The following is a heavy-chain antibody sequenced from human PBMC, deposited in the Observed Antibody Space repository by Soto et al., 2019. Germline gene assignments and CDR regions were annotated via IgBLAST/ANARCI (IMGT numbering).Heavy chain of an antibody. D-gene: IGHD7-27*01. CDR2: IYDGGRT. CDR3: ARGPSGDKVDS. Sequence: QVQLQESGPGLVKPSQTLSLTCTVSGGSISTVDYWWSWIRQSPDMGLEWIGHIYDGGRTYNNPSVASRVAWSVDTAKGQLSLTLSSVSAADTAVYYCARGPSGDKVDSWGQGTVVTVSS. J-gene: IGHJ4*02. CDR1: GGSISTVDYW. V-gene: IGHV4-30-4*01.